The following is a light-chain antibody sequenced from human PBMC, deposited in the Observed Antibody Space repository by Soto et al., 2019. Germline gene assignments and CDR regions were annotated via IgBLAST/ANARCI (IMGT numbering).Light chain of an antibody. Sequence: EFVLTQSPGTLSLSPGERATLSCRAIHTVRNNYLAWYQQKPGQAPRLLIVGSFARATGIPARFSGSGSGSEFTLTISGLQSEDFAVYYCLHYNDWPRWTFGQGTKVDIK. J-gene: IGKJ1*01. CDR3: LHYNDWPRWT. V-gene: IGKV3-15*01. CDR1: HTVRNN. CDR2: GSF.